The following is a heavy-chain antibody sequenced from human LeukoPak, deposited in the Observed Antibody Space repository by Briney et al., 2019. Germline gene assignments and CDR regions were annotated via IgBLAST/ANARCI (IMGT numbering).Heavy chain of an antibody. Sequence: ASVKVSCKASGYTFSGYFLHWVRQVPGQGLEWMGWITPNSGGTNYAQKFQGRVTMTRDTSTNTAYMELSSLTSDDTAVYYCAIPLKSGNYGRFDPWGQGTLVTVSS. D-gene: IGHD1-26*01. V-gene: IGHV1-2*02. J-gene: IGHJ5*02. CDR3: AIPLKSGNYGRFDP. CDR1: GYTFSGYF. CDR2: ITPNSGGT.